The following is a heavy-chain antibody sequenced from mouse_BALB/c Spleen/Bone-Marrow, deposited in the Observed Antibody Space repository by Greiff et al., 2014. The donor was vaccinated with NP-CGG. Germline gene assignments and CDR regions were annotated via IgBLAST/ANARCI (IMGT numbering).Heavy chain of an antibody. D-gene: IGHD2-14*01. V-gene: IGHV14-3*02. Sequence: EVQVVESGAELVKPGASVKLSCTASGFNIKDTYMHWVKQRPEQGLEWIGRIDPANGNTKYDPKFQGKATITADTSSNTAYLQLISLTSEDTAVYYCASYRYGWYFDVWGAGTTVTVSS. CDR2: IDPANGNT. CDR1: GFNIKDTY. J-gene: IGHJ1*01. CDR3: ASYRYGWYFDV.